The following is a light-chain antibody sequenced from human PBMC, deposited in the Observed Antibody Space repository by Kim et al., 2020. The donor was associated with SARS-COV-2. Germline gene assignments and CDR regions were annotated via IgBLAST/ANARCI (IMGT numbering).Light chain of an antibody. Sequence: SYELTQPPSVSVAPGKTARITCGGNNIGSKSVHWYQQKPGQAPVLVIYYDSDRPSGIPERFSGSNSGNTAPLTISRVEAGDEADYYCQGGDSSSDHRVFG. CDR1: NIGSKS. J-gene: IGLJ3*02. V-gene: IGLV3-21*04. CDR3: QGGDSSSDHRV. CDR2: YDS.